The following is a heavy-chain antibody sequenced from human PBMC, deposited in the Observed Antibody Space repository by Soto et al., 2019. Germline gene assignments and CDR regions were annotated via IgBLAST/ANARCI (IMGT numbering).Heavy chain of an antibody. Sequence: QVQLVQSGAEVKKPGASVKVSCKASGYTFTSYGINWVRQATGQGLEWMGWMNPNSGNTGYAQKFQGRVTMTRNTSNSTAYMALSSLRSEDTAVSSCESYRTGTSGMDVWGQGTPVTVSS. CDR2: MNPNSGNT. CDR1: GYTFTSYG. J-gene: IGHJ6*02. D-gene: IGHD1-1*01. V-gene: IGHV1-8*01. CDR3: ESYRTGTSGMDV.